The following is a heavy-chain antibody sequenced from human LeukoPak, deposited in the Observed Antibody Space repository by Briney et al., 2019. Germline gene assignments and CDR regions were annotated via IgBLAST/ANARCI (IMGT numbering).Heavy chain of an antibody. CDR1: GGSISSGGYY. V-gene: IGHV4-39*01. CDR2: IYYSGST. D-gene: IGHD3-16*01. J-gene: IGHJ4*02. CDR3: ARHKVYGGGLYYFDY. Sequence: PSETLSLTCTVSGGSISSGGYYWSWIRQHPGKGLEWIGYIYYSGSTYYNPSLKSRVTVSVDTSKNQFSLKLSSVTAADTAVYHCARHKVYGGGLYYFDYWGQGTLVTVSS.